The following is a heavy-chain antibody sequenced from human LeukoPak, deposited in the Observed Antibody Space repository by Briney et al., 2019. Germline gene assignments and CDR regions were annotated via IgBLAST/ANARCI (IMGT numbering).Heavy chain of an antibody. D-gene: IGHD6-19*01. CDR2: ICYSGST. CDR1: GGSISNFC. Sequence: AETLSLTCTVSGGSISNFCWSWIRQPPGKGPEWLGYICYSGSTNYNPSLKSRVTISVDTSKNQFSLRLSSVTAADVAVYYCARGLDSSGRYLSYWGQGTLVTVSS. V-gene: IGHV4-59*01. CDR3: ARGLDSSGRYLSY. J-gene: IGHJ4*02.